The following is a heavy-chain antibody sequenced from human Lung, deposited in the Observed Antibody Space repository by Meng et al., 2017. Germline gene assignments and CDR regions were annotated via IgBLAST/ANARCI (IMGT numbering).Heavy chain of an antibody. V-gene: IGHV4-34*01. D-gene: IGHD4-11*01. CDR2: INHSGGT. CDR3: ARGPTTMAHDFDY. J-gene: IGHJ4*02. CDR1: GGSFSDYY. Sequence: HWGAGLLKPSEPLSLTCVVSGGSFSDYYLSWIRQPPGKGLAWIGEINHSGGTNYNPSLESRATISVDTSQNNLSLKLSSVTAADSAVYYCARGPTTMAHDFDYWGQGTLVTVSS.